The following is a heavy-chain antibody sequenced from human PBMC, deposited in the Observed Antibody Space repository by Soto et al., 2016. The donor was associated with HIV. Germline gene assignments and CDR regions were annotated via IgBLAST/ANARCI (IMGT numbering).Heavy chain of an antibody. D-gene: IGHD3-10*01. J-gene: IGHJ3*02. Sequence: QVQLVQSGAEVKKPGASVEVSCKASGYTFTGYYMHWVRQAPGQGLEWMGWINPNSGGTNPAQKFQGRVTLTGDTSINTAYMELSRLRSDDTAVYYCARGSGSKYDAFDIWGLGTMVTVSS. CDR2: INPNSGGT. CDR1: GYTFTGYY. CDR3: ARGSGSKYDAFDI. V-gene: IGHV1-2*02.